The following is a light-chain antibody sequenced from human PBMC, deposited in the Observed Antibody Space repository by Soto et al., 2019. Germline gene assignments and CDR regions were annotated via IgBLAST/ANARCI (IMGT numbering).Light chain of an antibody. CDR3: QQYGTSEWT. J-gene: IGKJ1*01. CDR2: AAS. CDR1: QSVSSGY. V-gene: IGKV3-20*01. Sequence: EIVLTQSPGTLSLSPGERATLSCRASQSVSSGYLAWYQQKPGQAPRLLIYAASSRATGIPDRFSGSGSGTDFTLTISRLEPEDFAVYYCQQYGTSEWTFGQGTKVEIK.